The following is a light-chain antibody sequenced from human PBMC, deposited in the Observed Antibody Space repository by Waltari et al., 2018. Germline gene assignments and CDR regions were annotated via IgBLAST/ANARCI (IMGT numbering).Light chain of an antibody. V-gene: IGLV2-23*02. CDR2: DVS. CDR1: SSDVGGYNY. Sequence: SALTQPASVSGSPGQSITISCTGTSSDVGGYNYVPWYQQYPDKAPKLMIYDVSKRPSGVSNRFSGSKSGNTASLTISGLQAEDEADYYCCSYAGSSTHVLFGGGTKLTVL. CDR3: CSYAGSSTHVL. J-gene: IGLJ2*01.